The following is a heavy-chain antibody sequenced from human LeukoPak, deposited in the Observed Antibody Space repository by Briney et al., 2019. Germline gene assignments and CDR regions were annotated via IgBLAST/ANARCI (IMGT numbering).Heavy chain of an antibody. CDR3: AKGYCSSTSCKESFFDY. Sequence: GGSLRLSCAASGFTFSSYAMNWVRQAPGKGLEWVSTISGSGGSTYYFVKGRFTISRDNSKNTLDLQMNSLRAEDTAVYYCAKGYCSSTSCKESFFDYWGQGTLVTVSS. V-gene: IGHV3-23*01. CDR2: ISGSGGST. D-gene: IGHD2-2*01. J-gene: IGHJ4*02. CDR1: GFTFSSYA.